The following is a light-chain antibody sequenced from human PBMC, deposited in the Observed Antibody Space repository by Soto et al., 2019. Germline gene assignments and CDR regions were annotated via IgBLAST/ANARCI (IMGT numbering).Light chain of an antibody. CDR3: SSYASSNNDYV. J-gene: IGLJ1*01. V-gene: IGLV2-8*01. CDR1: SSDVGGYNY. CDR2: EVS. Sequence: QSALTQPPSASGSPGQSLTISCTGTSSDVGGYNYVSWYQQHPGKAPKLMIYEVSKRPSGVPDRFSGSKSGNTASLTVSGLQAEDEADYYCSSYASSNNDYVFGTGTKLTVL.